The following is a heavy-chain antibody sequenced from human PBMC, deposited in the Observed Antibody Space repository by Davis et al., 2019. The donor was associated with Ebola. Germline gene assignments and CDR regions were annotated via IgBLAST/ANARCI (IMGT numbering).Heavy chain of an antibody. Sequence: ASVTVSCKSSRYTFTSYGLVWVRQAPGLGLEWMGWISGFNTNTNFAQKFQGRVTVSKDTSTNTAYMDLRSLTSDDTAIYYCARAPNYDVLTGTSSYYFDYWGQGTLVTVSS. D-gene: IGHD3-9*01. CDR3: ARAPNYDVLTGTSSYYFDY. CDR2: ISGFNTNT. V-gene: IGHV1-18*04. J-gene: IGHJ4*02. CDR1: RYTFTSYG.